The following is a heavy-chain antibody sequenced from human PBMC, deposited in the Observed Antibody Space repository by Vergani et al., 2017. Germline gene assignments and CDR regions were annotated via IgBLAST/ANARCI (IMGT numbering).Heavy chain of an antibody. V-gene: IGHV4-59*01. CDR2: VEDSGYF. D-gene: IGHD1-14*01. J-gene: IGHJ4*02. CDR3: ARSSVSRNPPDYFDN. CDR1: GGPLSGYY. Sequence: QVQLQESGPGLVRPSETLSLTCTVPGGPLSGYYWNWIRQTPGEGLEWIGYVEDSGYFNYNPSLKTRVSMSSDTSNNQLSLMLGSVTVADTAVYYCARSSVSRNPPDYFDNWGQGTLVTVSS.